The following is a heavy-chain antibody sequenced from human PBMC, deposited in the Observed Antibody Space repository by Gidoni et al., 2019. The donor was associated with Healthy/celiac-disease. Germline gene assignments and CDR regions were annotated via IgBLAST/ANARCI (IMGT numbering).Heavy chain of an antibody. Sequence: QVQLQESGPGLVKPAETRSITCTVSGGSVSSGSYYWSWIRQPPGKKLEGIAYIYYSGITNYNPSLKTRVTISLDTSKNQFSLKLISVTAADTAVYYCAIGLRGSNWFDPWGQGTLVTVSS. D-gene: IGHD3-16*01. V-gene: IGHV4-61*01. CDR3: AIGLRGSNWFDP. CDR1: GGSVSSGSYY. J-gene: IGHJ5*02. CDR2: IYYSGIT.